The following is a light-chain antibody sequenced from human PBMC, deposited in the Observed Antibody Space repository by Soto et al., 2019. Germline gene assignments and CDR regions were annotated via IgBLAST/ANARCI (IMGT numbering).Light chain of an antibody. V-gene: IGLV2-14*01. J-gene: IGLJ1*01. CDR3: NSYTSKSTGV. Sequence: QSALTQPASVSGSPGQSITISCTGTSSDVGGYNYVSWYHQHPGKAPKLIIYEVSNRPSGVSNRFSVSKSGNTASLTISGLKAEEEDAYDCNSYTSKSTGVFGTGTKVTVL. CDR1: SSDVGGYNY. CDR2: EVS.